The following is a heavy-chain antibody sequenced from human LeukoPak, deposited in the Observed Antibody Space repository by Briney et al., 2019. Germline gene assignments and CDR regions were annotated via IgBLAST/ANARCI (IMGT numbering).Heavy chain of an antibody. CDR2: ISGSGGST. CDR1: RFSFSAYS. Sequence: GGSLRLSCAASRFSFSAYSMSWVRQAPGKGLEWVSAISGSGGSTYYTDSVKGRFTISRDNSKNTLYLQMNSLRAQDTAVYYCAKFIDYDTSASTAYFDYWGQGTLVTVSS. D-gene: IGHD3-22*01. CDR3: AKFIDYDTSASTAYFDY. J-gene: IGHJ4*02. V-gene: IGHV3-23*01.